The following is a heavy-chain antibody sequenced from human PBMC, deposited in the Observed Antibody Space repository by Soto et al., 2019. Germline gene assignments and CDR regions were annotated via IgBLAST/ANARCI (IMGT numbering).Heavy chain of an antibody. Sequence: EVQLLESGGGLVQPGGSLRLSCAASGFTFSSYAMSWVRQAPGKGLEWVSAISGSGGSTYYADSVKGRFTISRDKSKNTLYLQMNSLRAEDTAVYYCAKDLFVVVVANYYYGMDVWGQGTTVTVSS. J-gene: IGHJ6*02. CDR2: ISGSGGST. CDR1: GFTFSSYA. V-gene: IGHV3-23*01. CDR3: AKDLFVVVVANYYYGMDV. D-gene: IGHD2-15*01.